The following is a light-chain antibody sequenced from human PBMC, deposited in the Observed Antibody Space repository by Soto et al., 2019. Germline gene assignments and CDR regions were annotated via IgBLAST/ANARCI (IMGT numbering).Light chain of an antibody. J-gene: IGKJ4*01. CDR3: QQYYSYPLT. CDR1: QGISSY. CDR2: AAS. Sequence: AIRMTQSPSSFSASTGDRVTITCRASQGISSYLAWYQQKPGKAPKLLIYAASTLQSGVPSRFRGSGYWTYFTLTISCLQSEDFATYYCQQYYSYPLTFGRGTKVEIK. V-gene: IGKV1-8*01.